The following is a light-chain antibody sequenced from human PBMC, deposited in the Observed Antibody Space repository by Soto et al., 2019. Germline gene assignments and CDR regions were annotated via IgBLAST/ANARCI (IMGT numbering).Light chain of an antibody. CDR3: QRYNFWPPLT. V-gene: IGKV3-15*01. CDR2: EAS. CDR1: QRVHSN. J-gene: IGKJ4*01. Sequence: EIVMTQSPATLSVSPGERATLSCRASQRVHSNLAWYRQKPGQAPILLISEASTRATGVTARFSGSGSGTEFTLTISSLHSEDSGIYYCQRYNFWPPLTVGGGTKVEIK.